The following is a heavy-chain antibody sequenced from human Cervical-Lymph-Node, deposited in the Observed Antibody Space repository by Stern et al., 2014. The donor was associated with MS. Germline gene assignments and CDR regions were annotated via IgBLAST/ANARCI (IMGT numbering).Heavy chain of an antibody. V-gene: IGHV1-18*04. Sequence: VHLVESGAEVKKPGASVKVSCKASGFTFTSYGISWVRQAPGQGLEWMGWISAYNGNTNYAQKLQGRVTMTTDKSTSTAYMELRSLRSDDTAVYYCARDYEMATPTGYWGQGTLVTVSS. CDR3: ARDYEMATPTGY. D-gene: IGHD5-24*01. J-gene: IGHJ4*02. CDR1: GFTFTSYG. CDR2: ISAYNGNT.